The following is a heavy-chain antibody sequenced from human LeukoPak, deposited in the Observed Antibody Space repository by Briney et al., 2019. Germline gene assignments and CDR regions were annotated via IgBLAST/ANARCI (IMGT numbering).Heavy chain of an antibody. V-gene: IGHV5-51*01. CDR2: IYPGDSKT. CDR3: ARPVYYDILTGYYDAFDI. CDR1: GYSFTNYW. Sequence: GESLKISCKGSGYSFTNYWIGWVRQMPGKGLEWMGFIYPGDSKTRYSPSFQGQVTISADKSISTAYLQWSSLKASDTAMYYCARPVYYDILTGYYDAFDIWGQGTMVTVSS. D-gene: IGHD3-9*01. J-gene: IGHJ3*02.